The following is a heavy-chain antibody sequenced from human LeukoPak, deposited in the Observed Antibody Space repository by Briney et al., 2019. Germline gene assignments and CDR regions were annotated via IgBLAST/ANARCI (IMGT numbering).Heavy chain of an antibody. D-gene: IGHD4-23*01. V-gene: IGHV4-4*07. Sequence: SETLSLTCTVSGGSISSYYWSRIRQPAGKGLEWIGRIYTSGSTNYNPSLKSRVTMSVDTSKNQFSLKLSSVTAADTAVYYCARDGGSTVVYDAFDIWGQGTMVTVSS. CDR1: GGSISSYY. CDR3: ARDGGSTVVYDAFDI. J-gene: IGHJ3*02. CDR2: IYTSGST.